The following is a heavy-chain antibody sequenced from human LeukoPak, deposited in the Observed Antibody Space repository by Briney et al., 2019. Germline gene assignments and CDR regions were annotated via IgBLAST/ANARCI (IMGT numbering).Heavy chain of an antibody. Sequence: GGSLRLSCAASGFSFSSYAMSWVRQAAGKGLEWVSGIDNSGGSTYYADSVKGRFTISRDNSKNTLYPQMNSLRAEDTAVYYCAKDFGNCINGVCYGTPFDYWGQGTLVTVSS. CDR3: AKDFGNCINGVCYGTPFDY. D-gene: IGHD2-8*01. CDR2: IDNSGGST. CDR1: GFSFSSYA. V-gene: IGHV3-23*01. J-gene: IGHJ4*02.